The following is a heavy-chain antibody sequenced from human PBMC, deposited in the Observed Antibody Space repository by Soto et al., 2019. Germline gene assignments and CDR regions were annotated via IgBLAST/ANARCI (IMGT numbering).Heavy chain of an antibody. CDR2: INHSGST. D-gene: IGHD3-3*01. J-gene: IGHJ5*02. CDR3: ARVWDFWSGYYHGRYNWFDP. Sequence: LSLTCAVYGGSFSGYYWSWIRQPPGKGLEWIGEINHSGSTNYNPSLKSRVTISVDTSKNQFSLKLSSVTAADTAVYYCARVWDFWSGYYHGRYNWFDPWGQGTLVTVSS. V-gene: IGHV4-34*01. CDR1: GGSFSGYY.